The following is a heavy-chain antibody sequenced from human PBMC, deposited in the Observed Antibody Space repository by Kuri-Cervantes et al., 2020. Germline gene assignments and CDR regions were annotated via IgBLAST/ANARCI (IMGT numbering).Heavy chain of an antibody. CDR2: ISYDGSNK. CDR3: ARDPSYHSSGYYYYYYGMDV. V-gene: IGHV3-30-3*01. J-gene: IGHJ6*02. Sequence: LSLTCAASGFTFSSYAMHWVRQAPGKGLEWVAVISYDGSNKYYADSVKGRFTISRDNSKNTLYLQMNSLRAEDTAVYYCARDPSYHSSGYYYYYYGMDVWGQGTTVTVSS. CDR1: GFTFSSYA. D-gene: IGHD3-22*01.